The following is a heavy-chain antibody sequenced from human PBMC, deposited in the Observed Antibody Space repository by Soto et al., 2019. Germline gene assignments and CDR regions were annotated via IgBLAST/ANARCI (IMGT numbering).Heavy chain of an antibody. V-gene: IGHV3-11*01. D-gene: IGHD3-9*01. CDR2: ISSSGSTI. Sequence: GGALRVSCAASGFTFSDYYMSWIRHAPGKGLEWVSYISSSGSTIYYADSVKGRFTISRDNAKNSLYLQMNSLRAEDTAVYYCARDSSRDYDILTGRFDYWGQGTLVTVSS. CDR3: ARDSSRDYDILTGRFDY. J-gene: IGHJ4*02. CDR1: GFTFSDYY.